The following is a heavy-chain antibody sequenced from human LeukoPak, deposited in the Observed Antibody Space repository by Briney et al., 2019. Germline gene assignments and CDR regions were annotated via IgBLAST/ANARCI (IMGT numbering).Heavy chain of an antibody. V-gene: IGHV4-39*07. CDR2: IYYSGST. CDR3: ARDHFRVGCSTTSCYGVDP. Sequence: SETLSLTCTVSGGSISSSSYYWGWIHQPPGKGLEWIVSIYYSGSTYYNPSLKSRVTISVNTSKNQFSLKLSSVTAADTAVYYCARDHFRVGCSTTSCYGVDPWGQGTLVTVSS. D-gene: IGHD2-2*01. J-gene: IGHJ5*02. CDR1: GGSISSSSYY.